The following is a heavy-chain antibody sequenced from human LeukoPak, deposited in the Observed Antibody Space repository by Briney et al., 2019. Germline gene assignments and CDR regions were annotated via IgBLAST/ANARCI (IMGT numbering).Heavy chain of an antibody. D-gene: IGHD1-14*01. J-gene: IGHJ4*02. Sequence: ASVKVSCKASGGTFSSFAISWVRQAPGQGLEWMGRIIPLLGIANYAHMFQDRITITADKSTSTAYMDLSNLTSEDTAIYYCARGPTRSGADYWGQGTLVTVSS. CDR2: IIPLLGIA. CDR3: ARGPTRSGADY. V-gene: IGHV1-69*04. CDR1: GGTFSSFA.